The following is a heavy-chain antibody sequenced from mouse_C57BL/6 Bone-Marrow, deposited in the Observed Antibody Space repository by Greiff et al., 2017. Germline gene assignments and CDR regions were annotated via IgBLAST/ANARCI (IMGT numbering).Heavy chain of an antibody. Sequence: QVQLKESGPGLVAPSQSLSITCTVSGFSFTSYAISWVRQPPGTGLEWLGVIWTDGGTNYNSALKSRLSISKDNSKSQVFLKMNSMQTDDTARYYCATSSNYPALFAYWGQGTLVTVSA. D-gene: IGHD2-5*01. CDR2: IWTDGGT. CDR1: GFSFTSYA. CDR3: ATSSNYPALFAY. J-gene: IGHJ3*01. V-gene: IGHV2-9-1*01.